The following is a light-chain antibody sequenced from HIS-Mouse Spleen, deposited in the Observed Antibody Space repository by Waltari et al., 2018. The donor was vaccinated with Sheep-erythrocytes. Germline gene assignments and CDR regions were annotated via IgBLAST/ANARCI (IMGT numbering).Light chain of an antibody. V-gene: IGLV3-1*01. CDR2: QDS. J-gene: IGLJ2*01. Sequence: SYELTQPPSVSVSPGQTASITCSGDKLGDKYACWYQQKTGQSPVLVIYQDSKRHSGIPERFSGSNSGNTATLTIRGTQAMDEADYYCQAWDSSTVVFGGGNKLTVL. CDR1: KLGDKY. CDR3: QAWDSSTVV.